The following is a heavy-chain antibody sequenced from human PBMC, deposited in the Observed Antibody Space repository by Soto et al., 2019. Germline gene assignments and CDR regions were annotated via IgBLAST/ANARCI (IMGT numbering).Heavy chain of an antibody. D-gene: IGHD2-2*01. V-gene: IGHV4-39*01. Sequence: QLQLQESGPGLVKPSETLSLTCTVSGGSISSSSYYWGWIRQPPGKGLEWIGSIYYSGSTYYNPSLKSRVTISVDTSKNQFSLKLSSVTAADTAVYYCASGKVVVPAARYFYYYYGMDVWGQGTTVTVSS. CDR3: ASGKVVVPAARYFYYYYGMDV. J-gene: IGHJ6*02. CDR1: GGSISSSSYY. CDR2: IYYSGST.